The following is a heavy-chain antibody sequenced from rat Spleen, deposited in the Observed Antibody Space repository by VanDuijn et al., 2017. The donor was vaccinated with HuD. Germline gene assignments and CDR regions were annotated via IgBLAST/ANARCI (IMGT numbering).Heavy chain of an antibody. V-gene: IGHV5S10*01. Sequence: EVQLVESGGGLVQPGRSLKLSCAASGFTFSDYNMAWVRQAPKKGLEWVANIIYDGSRTYYRDSVKGRFTISRDNAKSSLYLQMDSLRSEDTATYYCATPTVAAVGYNVDYGGQGVMVTVSS. CDR1: GFTFSDYN. CDR2: IIYDGSRT. CDR3: ATPTVAAVGYNVDY. J-gene: IGHJ2*01. D-gene: IGHD1-2*01.